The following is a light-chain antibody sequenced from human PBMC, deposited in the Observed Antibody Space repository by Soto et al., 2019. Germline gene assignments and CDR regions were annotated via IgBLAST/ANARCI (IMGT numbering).Light chain of an antibody. V-gene: IGLV2-14*03. CDR1: GRDIGAYDY. Sequence: QSALTQPASVSGSPGQSITISCTGRGRDIGAYDYVSWYQQHPGKAPKLLLYGVKNRPSGCSYRFSASKSAFTASLTMSGLQAEDEAHYYSSSYTASYFYVFGPGTKVTVL. CDR2: GVK. J-gene: IGLJ1*01. CDR3: SSYTASYFYV.